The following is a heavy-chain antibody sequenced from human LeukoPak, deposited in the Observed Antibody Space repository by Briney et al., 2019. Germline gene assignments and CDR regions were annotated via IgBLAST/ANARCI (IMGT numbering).Heavy chain of an antibody. CDR3: ARERPHSSSWNAFDI. Sequence: SETLSLTCTVSGGSISSYYWSWIRQPPGKGLEWIGYIYYSGSTNYNPSLKSRVTISVGTSKNQFSLKLSSVTAADTAVYYCARERPHSSSWNAFDIWGQGTMVTVSS. V-gene: IGHV4-59*01. CDR1: GGSISSYY. CDR2: IYYSGST. J-gene: IGHJ3*02. D-gene: IGHD6-13*01.